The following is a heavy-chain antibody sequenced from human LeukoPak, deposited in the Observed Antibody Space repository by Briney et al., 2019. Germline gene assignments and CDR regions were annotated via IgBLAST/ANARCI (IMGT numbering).Heavy chain of an antibody. D-gene: IGHD2-15*01. CDR3: ARRSHCTGDSCYPV. Sequence: SETLSLTCTVSGDSMTSSNHYWVWIRQPPGKGLEWIGSIYYGGRTDYNPSLKSRVTISQETSKNQFSLKVNTVTAADTAVYHCARRSHCTGDSCYPVWGQGTTVTVSS. CDR2: IYYGGRT. J-gene: IGHJ6*02. CDR1: GDSMTSSNHY. V-gene: IGHV4-39*01.